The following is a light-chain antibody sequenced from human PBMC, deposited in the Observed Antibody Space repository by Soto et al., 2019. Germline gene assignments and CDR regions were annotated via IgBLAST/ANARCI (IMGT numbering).Light chain of an antibody. V-gene: IGKV1-9*01. CDR2: AAS. CDR3: QQLNSYPLT. CDR1: QDISGF. Sequence: DIQLTQSPSFLSASVGDIVIITCRASQDISGFLAWYQQKPGKAPKLLIYAASTLQGGVPSRFSGSGSGTEFNLTISSLQPEAFASYYCQQLNSYPLTFGGGTKVEIK. J-gene: IGKJ4*01.